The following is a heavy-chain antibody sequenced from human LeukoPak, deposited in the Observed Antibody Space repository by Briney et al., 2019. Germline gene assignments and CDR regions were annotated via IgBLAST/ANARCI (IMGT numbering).Heavy chain of an antibody. V-gene: IGHV3-30*04. CDR3: AKEGLGSLYCSGGSCPYYFDY. J-gene: IGHJ4*02. Sequence: GGSLRLSCAASGFTFSSYAMHWVRQAPGKGLEWVAVISYDGSNKYYADSVKGRFTISRDNSKNTLYLQMNSLRAEDTAVYYCAKEGLGSLYCSGGSCPYYFDYWGQGTLVTVSS. D-gene: IGHD2-15*01. CDR2: ISYDGSNK. CDR1: GFTFSSYA.